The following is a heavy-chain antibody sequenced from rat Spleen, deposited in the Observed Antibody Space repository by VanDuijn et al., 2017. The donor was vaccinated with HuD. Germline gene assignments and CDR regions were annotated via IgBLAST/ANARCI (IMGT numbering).Heavy chain of an antibody. J-gene: IGHJ2*01. CDR3: TRKGEL. V-gene: IGHV5-31*01. CDR2: ISNTGGTT. D-gene: IGHD5-1*01. Sequence: EVQLVESGGGLVQPGRSLKLSCEASGFTFKDYWMTWIRQAPGKGLEWVASISNTGGTTNYPDSVKGRFTISRDNAKSTLYLQMNSLRSEDTATYYCTRKGELWGQGVMVTVSS. CDR1: GFTFKDYW.